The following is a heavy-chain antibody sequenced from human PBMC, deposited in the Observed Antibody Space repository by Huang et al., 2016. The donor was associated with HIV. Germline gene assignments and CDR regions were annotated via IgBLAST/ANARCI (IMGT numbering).Heavy chain of an antibody. Sequence: QLHLVQSGAEVKKPGASVKVSCQASGYSFTGYYMHWVRQAPGQGLEWMGWINTKSGGTNDAQKFQGRVTMTRDTSVNTAYMEVTELKSDDTAVYYCARAPPDVWGQGTTVTVSS. CDR3: ARAPPDV. V-gene: IGHV1-2*02. J-gene: IGHJ6*02. CDR2: INTKSGGT. CDR1: GYSFTGYY.